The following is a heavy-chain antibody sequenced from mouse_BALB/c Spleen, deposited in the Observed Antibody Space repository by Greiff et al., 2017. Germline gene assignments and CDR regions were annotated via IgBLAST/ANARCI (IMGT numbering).Heavy chain of an antibody. CDR1: GYSITSDYA. V-gene: IGHV3-2*02. CDR2: ISYSGST. J-gene: IGHJ4*01. Sequence: EVQGVESGPGLVKPSQSLSLTCTVTGYSITSDYAWNWIRQFPGNKLEWMGYISYSGSTSYNPSLKSRISITRDTSKNQFFLQLNSVTTEDTATYYCARREGYDVSAMDYWGQGTSVTVSS. CDR3: ARREGYDVSAMDY. D-gene: IGHD2-2*01.